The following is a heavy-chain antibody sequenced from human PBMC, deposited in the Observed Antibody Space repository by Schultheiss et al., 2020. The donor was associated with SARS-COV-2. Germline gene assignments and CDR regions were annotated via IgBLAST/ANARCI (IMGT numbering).Heavy chain of an antibody. Sequence: SETLSLTCAVYGGSFSGYYWSWIRQHPGKGLEWIVSIIYSGSTNYNPSLKSRVTISVDKSKNQFSLKLSSVTAADTAVYYCAGGIAVDDYWGQGTLVTVSS. J-gene: IGHJ4*02. CDR1: GGSFSGYY. CDR3: AGGIAVDDY. V-gene: IGHV4-34*01. D-gene: IGHD6-19*01. CDR2: IIYSGST.